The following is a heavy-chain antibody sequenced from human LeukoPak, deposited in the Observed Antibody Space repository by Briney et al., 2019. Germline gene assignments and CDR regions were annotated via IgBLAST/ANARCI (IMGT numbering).Heavy chain of an antibody. V-gene: IGHV1-2*02. CDR3: ARDGVYYDSSGYYPVVDY. CDR2: INPNSGGT. Sequence: ASVKVSCKASGYTFTGYYMHWVRQAPGQGLEWMGWINPNSGGTNYAQKFQGRVTMTRDTSISTAYMELSRLRSDDTAVYYCARDGVYYDSSGYYPVVDYWGQGTLVTVSS. D-gene: IGHD3-22*01. CDR1: GYTFTGYY. J-gene: IGHJ4*02.